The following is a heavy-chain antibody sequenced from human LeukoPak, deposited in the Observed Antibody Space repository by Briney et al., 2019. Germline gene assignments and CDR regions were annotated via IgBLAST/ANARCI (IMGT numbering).Heavy chain of an antibody. V-gene: IGHV4-30-4*08. CDR3: ARAITGNINFDS. CDR2: IYYSGNT. Sequence: SETLSLMCTVSGGSISSGDYYWSWIRQPPGKGLEWIGYIYYSGNTYYNPSLKSRAIVSVDTSKNQFSLKLISVTAADTAVYYCARAITGNINFDSWGQGTLVTVSS. CDR1: GGSISSGDYY. D-gene: IGHD1-14*01. J-gene: IGHJ4*02.